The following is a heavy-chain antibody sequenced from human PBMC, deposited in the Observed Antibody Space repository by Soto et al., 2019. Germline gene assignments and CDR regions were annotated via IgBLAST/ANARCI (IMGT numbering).Heavy chain of an antibody. CDR3: ARDGYIKVAGTEKTEYFQH. J-gene: IGHJ1*01. CDR2: IYSGGST. V-gene: IGHV3-66*01. D-gene: IGHD6-19*01. Sequence: GGSLRLSCAASGFTVSSNYMSWVRQAPGKGLEWVSVIYSGGSTYYADSVKGRFTISRDNSKNTLYLQMNSLRAEDTAVYYCARDGYIKVAGTEKTEYFQHWGQGTLVTVSS. CDR1: GFTVSSNY.